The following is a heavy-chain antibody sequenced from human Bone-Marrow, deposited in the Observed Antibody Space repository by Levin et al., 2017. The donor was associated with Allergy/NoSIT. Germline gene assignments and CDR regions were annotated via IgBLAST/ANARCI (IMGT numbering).Heavy chain of an antibody. J-gene: IGHJ4*02. Sequence: SQTLSLPCTLSGDSVRNDNYYWSWIRQPPGKALEWIGYIFSSGSTQYNPSLKSRVAISLETSKNQFSLRLTSVTAADTAMYYCARERRFCNTATCLVYDHWGQGILVTVSS. V-gene: IGHV4-61*01. D-gene: IGHD2/OR15-2a*01. CDR1: GDSVRNDNYY. CDR2: IFSSGST. CDR3: ARERRFCNTATCLVYDH.